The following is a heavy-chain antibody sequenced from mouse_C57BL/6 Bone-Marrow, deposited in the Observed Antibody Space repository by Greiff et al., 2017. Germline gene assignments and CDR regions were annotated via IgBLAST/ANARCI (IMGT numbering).Heavy chain of an antibody. D-gene: IGHD2-5*01. Sequence: VQLQQSGPELVKPGASVKISCKASGYSFTSYYIHWVKQRPGQGLEWIGWIYPGSGNTKYNEKFKGKATLTADKSSSTAYMQLSSLTSEDSAVYYWARSGCSNPGGFAYWGQGNLVTVSA. CDR2: IYPGSGNT. V-gene: IGHV1-66*01. J-gene: IGHJ3*01. CDR3: ARSGCSNPGGFAY. CDR1: GYSFTSYY.